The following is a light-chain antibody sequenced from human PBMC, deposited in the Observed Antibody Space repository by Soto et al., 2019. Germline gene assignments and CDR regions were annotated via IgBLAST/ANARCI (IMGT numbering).Light chain of an antibody. J-gene: IGKJ3*01. CDR3: KQYDNWPWGPFT. V-gene: IGKV3-15*01. CDR2: GAS. Sequence: EIVMTQSPAILSMSPGERVTLSCRASQSVNRNLAWYQQTPGQAPRLLIYGASSRATGTPDRFSGSASGTDFTLTITSLQSEDFAVYYSKQYDNWPWGPFTFGPGTRVDAK. CDR1: QSVNRN.